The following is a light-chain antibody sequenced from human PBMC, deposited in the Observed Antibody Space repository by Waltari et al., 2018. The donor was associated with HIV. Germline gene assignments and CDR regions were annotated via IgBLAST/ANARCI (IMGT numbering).Light chain of an antibody. V-gene: IGKV3-11*01. CDR2: DAS. J-gene: IGKJ4*01. CDR3: QQRSNWRRSGLT. CDR1: QSVCDY. Sequence: EVVLTPSPATLSLSPGESATLSCTARQSVCDYLAWYQQKPGQAPRLLIYDASNRATGIPARFSGSGSGTDFTLTISSLGPEDFAVYYCQQRSNWRRSGLTFGGGTKVEIK.